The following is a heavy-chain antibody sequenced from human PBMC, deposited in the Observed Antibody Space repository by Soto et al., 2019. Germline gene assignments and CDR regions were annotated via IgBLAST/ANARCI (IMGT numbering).Heavy chain of an antibody. J-gene: IGHJ6*02. CDR1: GFTFSSYS. V-gene: IGHV3-21*01. D-gene: IGHD3-10*01. Sequence: NPGGSLRLSCAASGFTFSSYSMNWVRQAPGKGLEWVSSISSSSSYIYYADSVKGRFTISRDNAKNSLYLQMNSLRAEDTAVYYCARILSGSFYGMDVWGQGTTVTVSS. CDR2: ISSSSSYI. CDR3: ARILSGSFYGMDV.